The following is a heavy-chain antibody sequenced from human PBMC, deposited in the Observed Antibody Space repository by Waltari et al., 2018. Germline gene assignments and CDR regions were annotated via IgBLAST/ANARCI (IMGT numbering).Heavy chain of an antibody. Sequence: QVQLVQSGAEVKKPGSSVTVSCKASGGPFSSYAISWVRQDPGQGLEWMGRIIPIFGTANYAQKFQGRVTITADESTSTAYMELSSLRSEDTAVYYCARAKGYCSGGSCYVYWGQGTLVTVSS. J-gene: IGHJ4*02. CDR2: IIPIFGTA. D-gene: IGHD2-15*01. CDR1: GGPFSSYA. CDR3: ARAKGYCSGGSCYVY. V-gene: IGHV1-69*15.